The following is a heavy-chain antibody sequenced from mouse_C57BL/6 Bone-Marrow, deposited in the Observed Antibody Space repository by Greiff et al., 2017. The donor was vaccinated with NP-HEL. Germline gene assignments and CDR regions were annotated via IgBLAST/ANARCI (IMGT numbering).Heavy chain of an antibody. CDR2: IYPGDGDT. D-gene: IGHD1-1*01. Sequence: ESGPELVKPGASVKISCKASGYAFSSSWMNWVKQRPGKGLEWIGRIYPGDGDTNYNGKFKGKATLTADKSSSTAYMQLSSLTSEDSAVYFCARGTTDDYWGQGTTLTVSS. CDR1: GYAFSSSW. V-gene: IGHV1-82*01. CDR3: ARGTTDDY. J-gene: IGHJ2*01.